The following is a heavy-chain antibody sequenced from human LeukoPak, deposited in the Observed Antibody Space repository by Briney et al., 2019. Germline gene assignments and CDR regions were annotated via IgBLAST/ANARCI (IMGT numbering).Heavy chain of an antibody. CDR2: ISGSGGYT. CDR1: GFTFSSYV. V-gene: IGHV3-23*01. Sequence: GGSLRLSCAASGFTFSSYVMSWVRQAPGKGLEWVSTISGSGGYTYYADSVKGRFTISRDNSKNTLYLQMNSLRAEDTAVYYCAKDTIGGYYFDYWGQGTLVTVSS. D-gene: IGHD5-24*01. J-gene: IGHJ4*02. CDR3: AKDTIGGYYFDY.